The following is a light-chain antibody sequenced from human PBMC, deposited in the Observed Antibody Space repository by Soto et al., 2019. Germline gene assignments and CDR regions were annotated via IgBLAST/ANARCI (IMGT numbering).Light chain of an antibody. J-gene: IGKJ2*01. CDR3: PKHNSAPLL. V-gene: IGKV1-27*01. CDR1: PGINHY. Sequence: ENYMARARAPRSASVRKIKTGRALATPGINHYVDWFQQTPGKVPKLLIYATSTLQSGVPSRFSGSGFGTDFTLTISSLQPEDVATYYCPKHNSAPLLFG. CDR2: ATS.